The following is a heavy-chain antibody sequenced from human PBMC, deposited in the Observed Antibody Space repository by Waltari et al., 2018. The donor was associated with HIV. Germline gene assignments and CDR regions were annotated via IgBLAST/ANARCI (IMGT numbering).Heavy chain of an antibody. D-gene: IGHD2-21*02. V-gene: IGHV3-66*01. CDR1: GCTVSSND. CDR2: IYSGGST. CDR3: ASIAYCGGDCYPRGMDV. J-gene: IGHJ6*02. Sequence: EVQLVASGGGLVQPGGSLRFSCAASGCTVSSNDMSWVRQAPGKGLEWVSVIYSGGSTYYADSVKGRFTISRDNSKNTLYLQMNSLRAEDTAVYYCASIAYCGGDCYPRGMDVWGQGTTVTVSS.